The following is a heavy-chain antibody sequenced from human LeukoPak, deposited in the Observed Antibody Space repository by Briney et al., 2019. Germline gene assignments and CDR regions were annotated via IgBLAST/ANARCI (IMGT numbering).Heavy chain of an antibody. J-gene: IGHJ4*02. CDR1: GGTFSSYA. CDR3: ARGKAARLGYFDY. D-gene: IGHD6-6*01. Sequence: SVKVSCKASGGTFSSYAISWVRQAPGQGLEWMGGIIPIFGTANYAQKFQGRVTITADESTSTAYMELSSLRSEDTAVHYCARGKAARLGYFDYWGQGTLVTVSS. CDR2: IIPIFGTA. V-gene: IGHV1-69*13.